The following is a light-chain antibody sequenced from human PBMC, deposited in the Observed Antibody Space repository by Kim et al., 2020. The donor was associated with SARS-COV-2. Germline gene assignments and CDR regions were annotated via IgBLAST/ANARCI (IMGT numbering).Light chain of an antibody. CDR2: EVN. Sequence: SITISCTGTSSDVTGYDYVYWYQQRPGKAPKLMIFEVNNRPSGVSNRFSGSKSGYTASLTISGLQAEDEADYYCSSYSSTSIRYVFGSGTRVTVL. CDR3: SSYSSTSIRYV. CDR1: SSDVTGYDY. V-gene: IGLV2-14*01. J-gene: IGLJ1*01.